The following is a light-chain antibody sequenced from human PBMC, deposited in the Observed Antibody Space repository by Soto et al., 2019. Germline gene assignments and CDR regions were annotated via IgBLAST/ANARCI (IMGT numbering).Light chain of an antibody. CDR3: QHYGSSPRT. CDR2: GAS. CDR1: QSITNNY. Sequence: EIVLTQSPGTLSFSPGERATLSCRASQSITNNYLAWYQQKAGQVPRLLLYGASTRPTGIPDRLSGSGSGTDFTLTITRLEPDDFAVYYCQHYGSSPRTFGQGTKVEIK. V-gene: IGKV3-20*01. J-gene: IGKJ1*01.